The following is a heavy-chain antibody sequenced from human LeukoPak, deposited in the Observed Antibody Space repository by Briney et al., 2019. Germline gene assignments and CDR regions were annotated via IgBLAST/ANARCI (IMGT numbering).Heavy chain of an antibody. J-gene: IGHJ4*02. V-gene: IGHV1-69*13. Sequence: SVKVSCKASGGTFSSYAISWVRQAPGQGLEGMGGIIPIFGTANYAQKFQGRVTITADESTSTAYMELSSLRSEDTAVYYCARKYCSSTSCYEDYWGQGTLVTVSS. CDR3: ARKYCSSTSCYEDY. CDR2: IIPIFGTA. D-gene: IGHD2-2*01. CDR1: GGTFSSYA.